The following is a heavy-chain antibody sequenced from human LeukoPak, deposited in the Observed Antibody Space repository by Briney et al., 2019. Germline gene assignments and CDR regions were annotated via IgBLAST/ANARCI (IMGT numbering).Heavy chain of an antibody. CDR3: ARDGDYGDYGWFDP. CDR2: IYSGGST. J-gene: IGHJ5*02. CDR1: GFTVSSNY. Sequence: GGSLRLSCAASGFTVSSNYMSWVRQAPGKGLEWVSVIYSGGSTYYADSVKGRFTISRDNSKNTLYLQMNSLRAEDTAVYYCARDGDYGDYGWFDPWGQGTLVTVSS. D-gene: IGHD4-17*01. V-gene: IGHV3-66*01.